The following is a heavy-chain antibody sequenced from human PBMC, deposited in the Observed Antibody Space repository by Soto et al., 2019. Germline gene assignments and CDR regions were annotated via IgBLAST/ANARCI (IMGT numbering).Heavy chain of an antibody. CDR2: IYYSGRT. D-gene: IGHD5-18*01. V-gene: IGHV4-39*01. CDR3: AKNLPNTRRFDY. J-gene: IGHJ4*02. CDR1: NADIISPTYF. Sequence: SETRSLTCIISNADIISPTYFWAWIRKPPGKGLEWVGSIYYSGRTYYNPSLRSRVTISVDRPKNQFSLTMSSVTAADTAVYYCAKNLPNTRRFDYWGPG.